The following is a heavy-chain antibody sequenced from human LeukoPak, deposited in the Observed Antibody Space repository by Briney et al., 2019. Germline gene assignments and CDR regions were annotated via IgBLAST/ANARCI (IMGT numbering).Heavy chain of an antibody. CDR3: ASVAHDYGDYGGMDV. V-gene: IGHV3-53*01. J-gene: IGHJ6*04. CDR1: GFTVSSNY. D-gene: IGHD4-17*01. CDR2: IYSGGGT. Sequence: GGSLRLSCAASGFTVSSNYMSWVRQAPGKGLEWVSVIYSGGGTYYADSVKGRFIISRDNSKNTLYLQMNSLRAEDTAVYYCASVAHDYGDYGGMDVWGKGTTVTVSS.